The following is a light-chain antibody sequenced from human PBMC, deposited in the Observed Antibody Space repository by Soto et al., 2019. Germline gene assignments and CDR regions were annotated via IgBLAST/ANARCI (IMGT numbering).Light chain of an antibody. CDR3: AAWDDSLNVL. J-gene: IGLJ2*01. CDR1: SSNIGSKT. V-gene: IGLV1-44*01. CDR2: TND. Sequence: QSVLTQPPSASGTPGQRVTISCSGRSSNIGSKTVNWYQQLPGTAPKLLIYTNDRRPSGVPDRFSASKSCTSASLAISGLQSQDEADDFCAAWDDSLNVLFGGGTKLTVL.